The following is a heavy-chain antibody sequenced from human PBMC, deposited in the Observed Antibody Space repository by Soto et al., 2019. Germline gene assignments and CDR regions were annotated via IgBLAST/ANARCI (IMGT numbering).Heavy chain of an antibody. J-gene: IGHJ4*02. CDR3: ARDRSSRFYYDSSGGSDY. CDR1: GFTFSSYS. Sequence: KPGGSLRLSCATSGFTFSSYSMNWVRQAPGKGLEWVSSISSSSSYIYYADSVKGRFTISRDNAKNSLYLQMNSLRAEDTAVYYCARDRSSRFYYDSSGGSDYWGQGTLVTVSS. D-gene: IGHD3-22*01. V-gene: IGHV3-21*01. CDR2: ISSSSSYI.